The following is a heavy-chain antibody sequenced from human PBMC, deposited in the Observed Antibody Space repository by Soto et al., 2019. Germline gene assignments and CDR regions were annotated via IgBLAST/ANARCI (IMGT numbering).Heavy chain of an antibody. V-gene: IGHV3-30*03. J-gene: IGHJ4*02. CDR2: ISYDGSNK. CDR1: GFTFSSYG. Sequence: GGSLRLSCAASGFTFSSYGMHWVRQAPGKGLEWVAVISYDGSNKYYADSVKGRFTISRDNAKNTLYLQMNSLRAEDTAVYYCARAPPYCTNGVCYRNAYDYWGQGTLVTVSS. D-gene: IGHD2-8*01. CDR3: ARAPPYCTNGVCYRNAYDY.